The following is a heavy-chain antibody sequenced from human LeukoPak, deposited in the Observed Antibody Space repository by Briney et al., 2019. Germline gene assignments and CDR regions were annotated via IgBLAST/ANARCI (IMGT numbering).Heavy chain of an antibody. CDR3: ARHGGTRVTLVEVYYFDY. V-gene: IGHV1-2*04. CDR2: INPNSGGT. D-gene: IGHD4-11*01. CDR1: GYTFTGYY. J-gene: IGHJ4*02. Sequence: ASVKVSCKASGYTFTGYYMHWVRQAPGQGLEWMGWINPNSGGTNYAQKFQGWVTMTRDTSISTAYMELSRLRSDDTAVYYCARHGGTRVTLVEVYYFDYWGQGTLVTVSS.